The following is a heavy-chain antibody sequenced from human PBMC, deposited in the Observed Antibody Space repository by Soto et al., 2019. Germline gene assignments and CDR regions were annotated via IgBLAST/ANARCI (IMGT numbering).Heavy chain of an antibody. CDR3: ARGSRSYYDYGMDV. CDR2: IYDSGST. Sequence: LXLTCAVSCDSISRGGYSWTWIRQPPGKALEWIGNIYDSGSTSYNPSLKSRVTMSVDTSKNQFSLRLTSVTAADTAVYFCARGSRSYYDYGMDVWGQGTTVTASS. D-gene: IGHD6-13*01. V-gene: IGHV4-30-2*01. CDR1: CDSISRGGYS. J-gene: IGHJ6*02.